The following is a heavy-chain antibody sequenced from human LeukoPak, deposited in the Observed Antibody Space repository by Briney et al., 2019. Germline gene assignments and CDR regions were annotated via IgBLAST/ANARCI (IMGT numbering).Heavy chain of an antibody. J-gene: IGHJ3*02. CDR3: ASRGRYDYVWGSYGPNDAFDI. CDR1: GVSISSGGYY. Sequence: SQTLSLTCTVSGVSISSGGYYWSWHGQHPGKGLEWIGYIYYSGSTYYNPSLKSRVTISVDTSKNQFSLKLSSVTAADTAVYYCASRGRYDYVWGSYGPNDAFDIWGQGTMVTVSS. CDR2: IYYSGST. V-gene: IGHV4-31*03. D-gene: IGHD3-16*01.